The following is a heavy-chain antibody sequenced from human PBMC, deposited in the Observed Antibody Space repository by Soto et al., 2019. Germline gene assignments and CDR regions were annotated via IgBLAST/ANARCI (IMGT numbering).Heavy chain of an antibody. CDR1: GYTFTSYG. CDR3: ARHYSSSSLYFDY. V-gene: IGHV1-18*01. CDR2: ISAYNGNT. J-gene: IGHJ4*02. Sequence: ASVKVSCKASGYTFTSYGISWVRQAPGQGLEWMGWISAYNGNTNYAQKLQGRVTMTTDTSTSTACMELRSLRSDDTAVYYCARHYSSSSLYFDYWGQGTLVTVSS. D-gene: IGHD6-6*01.